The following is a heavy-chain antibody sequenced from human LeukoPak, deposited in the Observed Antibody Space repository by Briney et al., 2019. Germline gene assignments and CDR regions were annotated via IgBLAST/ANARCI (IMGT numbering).Heavy chain of an antibody. D-gene: IGHD5-18*01. CDR1: GYTFTSYG. CDR2: ISAYNGNT. J-gene: IGHJ4*02. V-gene: IGHV1-18*01. Sequence: ASVTVSCTASGYTFTSYGISWVRQAPGQGLEWMGWISAYNGNTNYAQKLQGRVTMTTDTSTSTAYMELRSLRSDDTAVYYCARDKLDYGDYRGYSYGYGGYWGQGTLVTVSS. CDR3: ARDKLDYGDYRGYSYGYGGY.